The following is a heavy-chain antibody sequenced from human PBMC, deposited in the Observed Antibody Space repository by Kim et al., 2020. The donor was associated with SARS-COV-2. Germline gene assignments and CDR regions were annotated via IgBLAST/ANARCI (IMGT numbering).Heavy chain of an antibody. Sequence: GGSLRLSCAASGFTFSSYGMHWVRQAPGKGLEWVAVISYDGSIKYYADSVKGQFTVSRDSSQNTLYLQMNSLRPEDTAVYYCAKASAYVGLRADLDAF. V-gene: IGHV3-30*18. J-gene: IGHJ3*01. CDR3: AKASAYVGLRADLDAF. D-gene: IGHD5-12*01. CDR2: ISYDGSIK. CDR1: GFTFSSYG.